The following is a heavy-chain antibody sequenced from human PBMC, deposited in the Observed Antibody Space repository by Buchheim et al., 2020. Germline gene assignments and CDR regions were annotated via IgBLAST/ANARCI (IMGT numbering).Heavy chain of an antibody. CDR2: INPSGCST. Sequence: QVQLVQSGAEVKKPGASVKVSCKASGYTFTSYYMHWVRQAPGQGLEWMGIINPSGCSTSYAQKFQGRVTMTRDTSTSTVYMELSSLRSEDTAVYYCARDLLSDIVVVVAATDYYYGMDVWGQGTT. D-gene: IGHD2-15*01. CDR3: ARDLLSDIVVVVAATDYYYGMDV. J-gene: IGHJ6*01. V-gene: IGHV1-46*01. CDR1: GYTFTSYY.